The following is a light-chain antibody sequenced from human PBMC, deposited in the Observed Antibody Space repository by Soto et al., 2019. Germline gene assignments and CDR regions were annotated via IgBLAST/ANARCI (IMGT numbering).Light chain of an antibody. J-gene: IGLJ1*01. CDR1: SSDVGGYNY. Sequence: QSELTQPASVSGSPGQSITISCTGTSSDVGGYNYVSWYQQHPGKAPKLMIYDVSNRPSGVSNRFSGSKSGNTASLTISGLQAEDDADYYCSSYTSSSTLFVFGTGTKVTVL. V-gene: IGLV2-14*01. CDR2: DVS. CDR3: SSYTSSSTLFV.